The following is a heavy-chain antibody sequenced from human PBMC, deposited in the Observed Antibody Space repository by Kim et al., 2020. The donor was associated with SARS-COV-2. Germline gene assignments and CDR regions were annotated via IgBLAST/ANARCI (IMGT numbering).Heavy chain of an antibody. J-gene: IGHJ5*02. CDR3: ARGGSGSHPNWFDP. D-gene: IGHD3-10*01. Sequence: SETLSLTCSVSGGSISSSIYYWGWIRQPPGQGLEWIGSLYYSGTTYYSPSLKSRVTISLDTSRNQFSLRLTSVTAADTAVYYCARGGSGSHPNWFDPWG. V-gene: IGHV4-39*07. CDR1: GGSISSSIYY. CDR2: LYYSGTT.